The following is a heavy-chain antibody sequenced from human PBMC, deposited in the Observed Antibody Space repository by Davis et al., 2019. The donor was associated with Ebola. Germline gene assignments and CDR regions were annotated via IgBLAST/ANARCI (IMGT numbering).Heavy chain of an antibody. J-gene: IGHJ5*01. CDR3: AKGTGYTAPHGTRSLDS. CDR1: GFTFGPYA. D-gene: IGHD5-24*01. Sequence: PGGSLRLSCAASGFTFGPYAMTWVRQALGKGLEWVSSIGTGHDTQYADSMKGRFIISRDNSKNTLYLEMKNLRADDMALYYCAKGTGYTAPHGTRSLDSWGQGTLVTVSS. CDR2: IGTGHDT. V-gene: IGHV3-23*01.